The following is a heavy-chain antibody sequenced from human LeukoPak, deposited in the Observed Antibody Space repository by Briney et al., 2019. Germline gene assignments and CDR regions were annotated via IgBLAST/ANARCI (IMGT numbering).Heavy chain of an antibody. CDR1: GFTFSSYG. CDR3: AKGPTRIAAAHYYYYMDV. Sequence: GGSLRLSCAASGFTFSSYGMHWVRQAPGKGLEWVAFIRYDGSNKYYADSVKGRFTISRDNSKNTLYLQMNSLRAEDTAVYYCAKGPTRIAAAHYYYYMDVWGKGTTVTVSS. D-gene: IGHD6-13*01. V-gene: IGHV3-30*02. J-gene: IGHJ6*03. CDR2: IRYDGSNK.